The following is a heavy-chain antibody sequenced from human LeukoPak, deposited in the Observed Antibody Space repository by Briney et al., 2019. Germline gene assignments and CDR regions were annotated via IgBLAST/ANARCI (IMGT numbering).Heavy chain of an antibody. CDR2: IYTSGGT. Sequence: SETLPLTCTVSGGSISSHYWSWIRQPAGKGLEWIGRIYTSGGTNYNPSLKSRVTMSVDTSKNQFSLRLDSVTAADTAVYYCARGHDSSGYTFDYWGQGTLVTVSS. D-gene: IGHD3-22*01. CDR3: ARGHDSSGYTFDY. J-gene: IGHJ4*02. CDR1: GGSISSHY. V-gene: IGHV4-4*07.